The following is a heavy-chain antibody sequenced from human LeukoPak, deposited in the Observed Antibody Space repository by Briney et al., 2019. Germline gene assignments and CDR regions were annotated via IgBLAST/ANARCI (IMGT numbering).Heavy chain of an antibody. CDR3: ARRRMATISAFDI. V-gene: IGHV4-59*08. Sequence: PSETLSLTCTVSGGSISSYYWSWIRQPPGKGLEWIGYIYYSGSTNYNPSLKSRVTISVDTSKNQFSLKLSSVTAADTAVYYCARRRMATISAFDICGQGTMVTVSS. D-gene: IGHD5-24*01. J-gene: IGHJ3*02. CDR1: GGSISSYY. CDR2: IYYSGST.